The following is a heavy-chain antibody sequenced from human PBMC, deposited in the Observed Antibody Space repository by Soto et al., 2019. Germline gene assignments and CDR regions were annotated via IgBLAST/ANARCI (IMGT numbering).Heavy chain of an antibody. D-gene: IGHD3-10*01. CDR1: GYTFTSYD. CDR2: MNPNSGNT. Sequence: QVQLVQSGAEVKKPGASVKVSCKASGYTFTSYDINWVRQATGQGLEWMGWMNPNSGNTGYAQKFQGRVTMTRNTSISTAYMELSSLRSEDTAVYYCARGGSDVSVRSIRAFFVPNYYYYYMDVWGKGTTVTVSS. CDR3: ARGGSDVSVRSIRAFFVPNYYYYYMDV. J-gene: IGHJ6*03. V-gene: IGHV1-8*01.